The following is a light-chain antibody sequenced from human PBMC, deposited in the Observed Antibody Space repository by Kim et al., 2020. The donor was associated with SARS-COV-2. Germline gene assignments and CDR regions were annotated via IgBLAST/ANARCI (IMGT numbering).Light chain of an antibody. CDR2: DKN. CDR1: SLRTYY. CDR3: NSRDSSGNLYV. V-gene: IGLV3-19*01. J-gene: IGLJ1*01. Sequence: ALGQTVSFTCQGDSLRTYYAGWYQQKPGQAPVLVIYDKNNRPSGIPERFSGSSSGDTASLTITGAQAEDEADYYCNSRDSSGNLYVFGTGTKVTVL.